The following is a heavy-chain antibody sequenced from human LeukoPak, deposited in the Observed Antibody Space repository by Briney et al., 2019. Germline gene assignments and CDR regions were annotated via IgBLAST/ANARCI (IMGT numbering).Heavy chain of an antibody. CDR1: GFTFSSYD. CDR3: ARGWGTSGWYVPTI. D-gene: IGHD6-19*01. CDR2: INSAGDT. V-gene: IGHV3-13*04. Sequence: GGSLRLSCAASGFTFSSYDMHWVRQTTGQGLEWVSSINSAGDTYYAGSVKGRFTISREDAQNSMYPQMDTLRAGDTAVYYCARGWGTSGWYVPTIWGQGTMVTVSS. J-gene: IGHJ3*02.